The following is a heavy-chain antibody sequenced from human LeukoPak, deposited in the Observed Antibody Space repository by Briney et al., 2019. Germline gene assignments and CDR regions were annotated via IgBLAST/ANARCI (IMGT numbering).Heavy chain of an antibody. J-gene: IGHJ6*03. CDR1: GFTFNEHA. CDR2: ISYSSETI. D-gene: IGHD2-2*01. CDR3: ARTGSTSFYYYYMDV. Sequence: PGGSLRLSCAASGFTFNEHAMHWVRQAPGKGLEWVSGISYSSETIGYVDSVKGRFTISRDNRKNSLYLQMNSLRPEDTAVYYCARTGSTSFYYYYMDVWGKGTTVTVSS. V-gene: IGHV3-9*01.